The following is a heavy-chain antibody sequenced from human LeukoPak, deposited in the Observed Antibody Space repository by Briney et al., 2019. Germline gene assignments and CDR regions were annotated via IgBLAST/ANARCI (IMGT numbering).Heavy chain of an antibody. Sequence: SETLSLTCTVSGGSISSSSYYWGWIRQPPGKGLEWIGSIYYRGSTYYNPSLKSRVTISVDTSKNQFSLKLSSVTAADTTVYYCARLYGSGSNWFDPWGQGTLVTVSS. V-gene: IGHV4-39*01. J-gene: IGHJ5*02. CDR1: GGSISSSSYY. CDR3: ARLYGSGSNWFDP. CDR2: IYYRGST. D-gene: IGHD3-10*01.